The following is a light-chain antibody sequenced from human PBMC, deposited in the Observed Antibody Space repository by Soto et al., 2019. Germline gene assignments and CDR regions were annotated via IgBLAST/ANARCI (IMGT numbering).Light chain of an antibody. CDR1: RSEIGDSNY. CDR3: ASKAGSSRHVV. Sequence: QSALTQPPSASGSPGQSVTISCTGSRSEIGDSNYVSWYQQHPRKAPRLIISEVINRPSGVPDRFSASKSGNTASLTISGLQAEDEADYYCASKAGSSRHVVFGGGTKLTVL. V-gene: IGLV2-8*01. J-gene: IGLJ2*01. CDR2: EVI.